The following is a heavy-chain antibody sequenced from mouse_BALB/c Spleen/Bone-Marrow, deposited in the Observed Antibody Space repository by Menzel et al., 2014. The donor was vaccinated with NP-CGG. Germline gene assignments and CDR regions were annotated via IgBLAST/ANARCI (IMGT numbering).Heavy chain of an antibody. J-gene: IGHJ2*01. CDR3: ARRDYRCDVGPFDY. V-gene: IGHV1-54*01. D-gene: IGHD2-14*01. CDR1: GYAFTNYL. Sequence: VKLVESGAELVRPGTSVKVSCKASGYAFTNYLIEWVKQRPGQGLEWIGVINPGSDITNYNEKFKGKATLTADKSSSTAYMQLSSLTSDDSAVYFCARRDYRCDVGPFDYWGQGTTLTVSS. CDR2: INPGSDIT.